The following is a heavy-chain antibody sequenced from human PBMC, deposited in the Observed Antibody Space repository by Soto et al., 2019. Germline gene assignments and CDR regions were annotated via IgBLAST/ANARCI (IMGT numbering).Heavy chain of an antibody. J-gene: IGHJ4*02. V-gene: IGHV3-7*03. Sequence: GWSLRLSCAASGFTFSSYWMSWVRQAPGKGLEWVANIKQDGSEKYYVDSVKGRFTISRENAKNSLYLQMNSLRAEDTAVYYCARHLRYPIDLKKNWGQGTLVTGSS. D-gene: IGHD3-9*01. CDR3: ARHLRYPIDLKKN. CDR2: IKQDGSEK. CDR1: GFTFSSYW.